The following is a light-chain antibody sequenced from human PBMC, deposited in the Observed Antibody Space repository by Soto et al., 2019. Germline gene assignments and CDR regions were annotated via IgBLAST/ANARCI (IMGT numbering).Light chain of an antibody. Sequence: EIVLTQSPATLSLSPGERATLSCRASQSVSSYLAWYQHKPGQAPRLLIYDASIRPTGIPARFSGSGSGTDFTLTISSLEPEDFAVYYCQQRSNWPFTFGQGTRLEIK. J-gene: IGKJ5*01. CDR3: QQRSNWPFT. CDR1: QSVSSY. V-gene: IGKV3-11*01. CDR2: DAS.